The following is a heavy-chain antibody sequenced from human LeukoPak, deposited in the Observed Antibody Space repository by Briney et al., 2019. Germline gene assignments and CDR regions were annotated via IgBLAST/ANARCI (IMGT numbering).Heavy chain of an antibody. CDR2: ISRNSHYK. D-gene: IGHD6-13*01. Sequence: PGGSLRLSCPASGFTFSIYSMNWVRQAPGKGLEWVSFISRNSHYKYYADSLEGRFTISRDNAKNSLYLQMNSLRAEDTAVYFCAREKAVAAPGTLDAFDVWGQGTMVTVSS. CDR1: GFTFSIYS. CDR3: AREKAVAAPGTLDAFDV. J-gene: IGHJ3*01. V-gene: IGHV3-21*01.